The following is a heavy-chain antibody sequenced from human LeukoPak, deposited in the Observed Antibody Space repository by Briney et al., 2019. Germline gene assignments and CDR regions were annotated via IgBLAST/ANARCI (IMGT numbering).Heavy chain of an antibody. CDR2: INHSGST. CDR1: GGSFSGYY. J-gene: IGHJ4*02. CDR3: ARVQGHYYGSGSYYFDY. D-gene: IGHD3-10*01. V-gene: IGHV4-34*01. Sequence: SETLSLTCAVYGGSFSGYYWSWIRQPPGKGLEWIGEINHSGSTNYNPSLKSRVTISVDTSKNQFSLKLSSVTAADTAVYYCARVQGHYYGSGSYYFDYWGQGTLVTVSS.